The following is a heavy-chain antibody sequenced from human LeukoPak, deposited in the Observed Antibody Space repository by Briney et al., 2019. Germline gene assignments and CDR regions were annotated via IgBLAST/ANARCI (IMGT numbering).Heavy chain of an antibody. J-gene: IGHJ3*02. CDR3: ARRRVSEPMVYAKEAAYAFGI. CDR1: GGSISSYY. D-gene: IGHD2-8*01. CDR2: IYTSGST. Sequence: PSETLSLTCTVSGGSISSYYWSWIRQPAGKGLEWIGRIYTSGSTNYNPSLKSRVTMSVDTSKNQFSLKLSSVTAADTAVYYCARRRVSEPMVYAKEAAYAFGIWGQGTMVTVSS. V-gene: IGHV4-4*07.